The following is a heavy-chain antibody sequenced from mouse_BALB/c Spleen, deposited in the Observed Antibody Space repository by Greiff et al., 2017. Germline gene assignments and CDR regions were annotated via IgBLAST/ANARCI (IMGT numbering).Heavy chain of an antibody. Sequence: EVKVVESGGGLVKPGGSLKLSCAASGFTFSSYTMSWVRQTPEKRLEWVATISSGGSYTYYPDSVKGRFTISRDNAKNTLYLQMSSLKSEDTAMYYCTRDRGTSWYFDVWGAGTTVTVSS. CDR3: TRDRGTSWYFDV. CDR1: GFTFSSYT. CDR2: ISSGGSYT. V-gene: IGHV5-6-4*01. D-gene: IGHD3-3*01. J-gene: IGHJ1*01.